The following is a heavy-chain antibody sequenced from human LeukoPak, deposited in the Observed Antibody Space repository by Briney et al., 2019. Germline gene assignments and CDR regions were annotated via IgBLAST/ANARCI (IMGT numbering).Heavy chain of an antibody. CDR1: GFTFSSYG. CDR2: IRYDGSNK. V-gene: IGHV3-30*02. J-gene: IGHJ4*02. D-gene: IGHD3-3*01. Sequence: GGPLRLSCAASGFTFSSYGMHWVRQAPGKGLEWVAFIRYDGSNKYYADSVKGRFTISRDNSKNTLYLQMNSLRAEDTAVYYCARDPGRKYDFWSGYWAVFDYWGQGTLVTVSS. CDR3: ARDPGRKYDFWSGYWAVFDY.